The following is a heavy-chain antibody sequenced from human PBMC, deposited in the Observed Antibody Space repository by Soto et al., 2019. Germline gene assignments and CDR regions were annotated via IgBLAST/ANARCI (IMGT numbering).Heavy chain of an antibody. V-gene: IGHV4-59*01. Sequence: QVQLQESGPGLVKPSETLSLTCTISGGSISSYYWSWIRQPPGKGLEWIGYIYDSGSTNYNPSLKSRVTIALDTSKNQFSLKRTSVTAADTAVYYGAAPPRYWGQGTLVTVSS. CDR1: GGSISSYY. J-gene: IGHJ4*02. CDR2: IYDSGST. D-gene: IGHD6-6*01. CDR3: AAPPRY.